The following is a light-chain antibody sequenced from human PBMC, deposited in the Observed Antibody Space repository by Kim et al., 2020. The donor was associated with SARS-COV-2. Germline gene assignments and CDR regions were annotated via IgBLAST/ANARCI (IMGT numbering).Light chain of an antibody. CDR1: ESLDAG. CDR3: QQHSKWPLT. J-gene: IGKJ4*01. CDR2: GAS. Sequence: VCAGERATLSGRSRESLDAGLAWYQHKPGQGPRLLIHGASTRATGVPARFSGSGSGTEFTLTINSLQSDDFAIYYCQQHSKWPLTFGGGTKVDIK. V-gene: IGKV3-15*01.